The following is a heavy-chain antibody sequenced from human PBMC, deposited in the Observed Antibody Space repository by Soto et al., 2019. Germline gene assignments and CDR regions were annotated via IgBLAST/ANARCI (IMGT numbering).Heavy chain of an antibody. CDR2: INPSGGST. J-gene: IGHJ4*02. V-gene: IGHV1-46*01. D-gene: IGHD3-9*01. CDR1: GYTFTSYY. Sequence: ASVKVSCKASGYTFTSYYMHWVRQAPGQGLEWMGIINPSGGSTSYAQKFQGRVTMTRDTSTSTVYMELSSLRSEDTAVYYCARDGLLGYGDILKALDYWGQGTLVTVSS. CDR3: ARDGLLGYGDILKALDY.